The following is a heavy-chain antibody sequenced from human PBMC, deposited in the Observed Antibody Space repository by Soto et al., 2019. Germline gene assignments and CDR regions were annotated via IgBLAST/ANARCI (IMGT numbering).Heavy chain of an antibody. Sequence: GGSLRLSCAASGFTFSSYGMHWVRQAPGKGLEWVAVISYDGSNKYYADSVKGRFTISRDNSKNTLYLQMNSLRAEDTAVYYCAKDLPRPGTSDYYYGMDVWGQGTTVTVSS. CDR1: GFTFSSYG. CDR2: ISYDGSNK. CDR3: AKDLPRPGTSDYYYGMDV. V-gene: IGHV3-30*18. J-gene: IGHJ6*02. D-gene: IGHD1-1*01.